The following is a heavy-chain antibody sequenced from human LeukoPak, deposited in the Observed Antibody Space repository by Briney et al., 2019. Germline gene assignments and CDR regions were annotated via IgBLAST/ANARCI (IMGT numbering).Heavy chain of an antibody. D-gene: IGHD2-2*01. J-gene: IGHJ4*02. CDR1: GFTFSSYG. CDR3: AKDGVGISKYQLLGGYFDY. CDR2: ISYDGSNI. Sequence: GGSLRLSCAASGFTFSSYGMLWGRQAPGKGLEWVAVISYDGSNINDADYVMGRFTISRGNSKNTLYLQMNSLRAEDTAVYYWAKDGVGISKYQLLGGYFDYWGQGTLATVS. V-gene: IGHV3-30*18.